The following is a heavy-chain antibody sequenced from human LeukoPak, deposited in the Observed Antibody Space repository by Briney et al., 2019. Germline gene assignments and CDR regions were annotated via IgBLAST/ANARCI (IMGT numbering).Heavy chain of an antibody. CDR2: IYHSGST. V-gene: IGHV4-38-2*02. J-gene: IGHJ4*02. CDR3: ARDVGSPYIDREVRLYDKAFDY. D-gene: IGHD3-3*01. CDR1: GYSISSGYY. Sequence: SETLSLTCTVSGYSISSGYYWGWIRQPPGKGLEWIGSIYHSGSTYYNPSLKSRVTISVDTSKNQFSLKLSSVTAADTAVYYCARDVGSPYIDREVRLYDKAFDYWGQGTLVTVSS.